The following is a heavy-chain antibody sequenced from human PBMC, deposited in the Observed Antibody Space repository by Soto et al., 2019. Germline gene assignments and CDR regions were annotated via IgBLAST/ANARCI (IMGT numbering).Heavy chain of an antibody. CDR1: GGSFSGYY. V-gene: IGHV4-34*01. CDR2: INHSGST. Sequence: QVQLQQWGAGLLKPSETLSLTCAVYGGSFSGYYWSWIRQPPGKGLEWIGEINHSGSTNYNPSLKSRVTISVDTSKNQFSLKLSSVTAADTAVYYCARGRRYWGSSSLPFHFDYWGQGTLVTVSS. CDR3: ARGRRYWGSSSLPFHFDY. D-gene: IGHD6-6*01. J-gene: IGHJ4*02.